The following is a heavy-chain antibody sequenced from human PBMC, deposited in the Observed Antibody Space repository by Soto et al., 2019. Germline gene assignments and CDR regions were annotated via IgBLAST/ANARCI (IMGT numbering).Heavy chain of an antibody. V-gene: IGHV4-4*02. CDR1: GGSVSNNNW. J-gene: IGHJ4*02. D-gene: IGHD5-12*01. Sequence: QVQLQESGPGLVKPSGTLSLSCAVSGGSVSNNNWWSWVRQSPGNGLEWIGEIHHSGGTSYNPSLESRATLSVDKSKNELSLRLNYVTAAETAVYYCTKNSAYALDYWGLGSLVSVSS. CDR3: TKNSAYALDY. CDR2: IHHSGGT.